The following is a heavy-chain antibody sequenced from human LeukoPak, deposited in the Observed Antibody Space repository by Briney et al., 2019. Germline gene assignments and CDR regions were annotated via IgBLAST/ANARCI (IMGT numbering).Heavy chain of an antibody. J-gene: IGHJ4*02. Sequence: ASVKVSCKASGYTFTNYDINWVRQASGQGLEWMGWMNPKSGYTGYAQKFQGRVTMTRDTSISTAYMELSSLRSEDTAVYYCATNLWEVGSTITPPYFDHWGQGTLVTVSS. V-gene: IGHV1-8*01. D-gene: IGHD1-26*01. CDR2: MNPKSGYT. CDR3: ATNLWEVGSTITPPYFDH. CDR1: GYTFTNYD.